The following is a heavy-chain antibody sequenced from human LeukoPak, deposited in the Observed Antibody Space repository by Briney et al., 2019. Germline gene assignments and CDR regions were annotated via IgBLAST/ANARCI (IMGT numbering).Heavy chain of an antibody. CDR1: GLTFSDYA. D-gene: IGHD3-22*01. V-gene: IGHV3-69-1*01. CDR2: INPTSNSI. CDR3: LRLRRNSDRSNYYYFYDY. Sequence: PGGSLRLSCAASGLTFSDYAINWVRQAPGKGLEWVSSINPTSNSIYYADAVKGRFTISRDNARSSLYLQMNSLIAEDTAVYYCLRLRRNSDRSNYYYFYDYWGQGILVTVS. J-gene: IGHJ4*02.